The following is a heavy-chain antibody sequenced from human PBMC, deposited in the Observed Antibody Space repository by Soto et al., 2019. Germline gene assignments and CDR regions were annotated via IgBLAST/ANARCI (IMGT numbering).Heavy chain of an antibody. CDR3: ARGLSSGYYYLPDY. CDR1: GFPFSSYA. Sequence: QVQLVESGGGVVQPGRSLRLSCAASGFPFSSYAMHWVRQAPGKGLEWVAVISYDGSNKYYADSVKGRFTISRDNSKNTLYLQMNSLRAEDTAVYYCARGLSSGYYYLPDYWGQGTLVTVSS. J-gene: IGHJ4*02. D-gene: IGHD3-22*01. V-gene: IGHV3-30-3*01. CDR2: ISYDGSNK.